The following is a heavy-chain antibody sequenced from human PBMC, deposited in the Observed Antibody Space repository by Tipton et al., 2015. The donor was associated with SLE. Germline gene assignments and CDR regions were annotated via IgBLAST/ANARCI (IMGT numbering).Heavy chain of an antibody. CDR1: GASVSSYY. CDR2: IYTNERS. Sequence: TLSLTCNVSGASVSSYYWSWIRQPPGKGLEWIGYIYTNERSDYDPSLKSRVTISTDSSKNQFSLKLSSVTAADTAVYYCAGDSRSSWYFLWGRGTLVTVSS. D-gene: IGHD6-13*01. J-gene: IGHJ2*01. V-gene: IGHV4-59*02. CDR3: AGDSRSSWYFL.